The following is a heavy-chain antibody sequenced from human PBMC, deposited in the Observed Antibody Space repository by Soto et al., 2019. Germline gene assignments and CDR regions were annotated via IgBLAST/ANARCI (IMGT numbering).Heavy chain of an antibody. CDR1: CGSMGKFY. CDR3: VRDGSKTLRDCFDP. Sequence: PSETLSLTCSVSCGSMGKFYWSWIRKTAGKGLEWMGRVYATGTSDYNPSLRSRIAMSVDISKKTFSLRLRSVTAADTGVYYCVRDGSKTLRDCFDPWGQGILVTV. J-gene: IGHJ5*02. D-gene: IGHD4-17*01. V-gene: IGHV4-4*07. CDR2: VYATGTS.